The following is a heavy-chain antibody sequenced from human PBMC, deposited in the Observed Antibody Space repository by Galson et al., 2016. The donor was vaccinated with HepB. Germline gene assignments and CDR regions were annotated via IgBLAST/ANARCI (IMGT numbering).Heavy chain of an antibody. D-gene: IGHD2-21*02. V-gene: IGHV3-23*01. CDR3: ATRLWLLAIDS. Sequence: SLRLSCAASGFTFSDYGMAWVRQAPGKGLEWVSSISYSGVGTHYADSVEGRFTISRDNSKNVLYLQMSNLRVEDTALYYCATRLWLLAIDSWGQGAQVTVSS. CDR1: GFTFSDYG. J-gene: IGHJ4*02. CDR2: ISYSGVGT.